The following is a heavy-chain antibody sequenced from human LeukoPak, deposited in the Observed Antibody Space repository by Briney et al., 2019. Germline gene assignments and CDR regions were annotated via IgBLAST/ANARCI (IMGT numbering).Heavy chain of an antibody. J-gene: IGHJ5*02. CDR3: ARGLYWFDP. CDR2: IYYSGST. Sequence: SETLSLTCTVSGYSISSGYYWSWIRQPPGKGLEWIGYIYYSGSTNYNPSLKSRVTISVDTSKNQFSLKLSSVTAADTAVYYCARGLYWFDPWGQGTLVTVSS. CDR1: GYSISSGYY. V-gene: IGHV4-61*01.